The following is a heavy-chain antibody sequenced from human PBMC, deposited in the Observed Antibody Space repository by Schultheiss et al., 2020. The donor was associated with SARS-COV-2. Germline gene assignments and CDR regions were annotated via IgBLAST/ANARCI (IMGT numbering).Heavy chain of an antibody. V-gene: IGHV4-30-2*01. CDR2: IYDSGST. CDR3: ARDGGGSSWYVH. CDR1: GGSISSGGYS. J-gene: IGHJ5*02. Sequence: SETLSLTCTVSGGSISSGGYSWSWIRQPPGKGLEWLGYIYDSGSTNYNPSLKSRVTISVDTSKNQFSLKLSSVTAADTAVYYCARDGGGSSWYVHWGQGTLVTVSS. D-gene: IGHD6-13*01.